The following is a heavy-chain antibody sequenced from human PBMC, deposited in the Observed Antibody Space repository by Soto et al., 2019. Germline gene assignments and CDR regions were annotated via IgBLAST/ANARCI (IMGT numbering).Heavy chain of an antibody. CDR2: ISGSGGRT. J-gene: IGHJ4*02. Sequence: PGGSLRLCCAASGFTFSDYAMSWVRQGPGKGLEWVSTISGSGGRTFYADSVKGRFTISRDNSKNTLSLQMNSLRAEDTAVYYCAKRAQIYDPGYYFDFWGQGTPVTVSS. CDR1: GFTFSDYA. D-gene: IGHD5-12*01. CDR3: AKRAQIYDPGYYFDF. V-gene: IGHV3-23*01.